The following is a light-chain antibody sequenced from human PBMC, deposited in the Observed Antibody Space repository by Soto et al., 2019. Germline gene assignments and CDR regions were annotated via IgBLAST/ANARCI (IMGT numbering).Light chain of an antibody. J-gene: IGKJ2*01. CDR3: QQYGSSRYT. CDR2: GAS. CDR1: QSVSSSY. V-gene: IGKV3-20*01. Sequence: EIVLTQSPGTRSLSPGERATLSCRASQSVSSSYLAWYQQKAGQAPRLLIYGASSRATGIPDRFSGSGSGTDVSLTISSMSREDVGVYYCQQYGSSRYTFGQGTKLEI.